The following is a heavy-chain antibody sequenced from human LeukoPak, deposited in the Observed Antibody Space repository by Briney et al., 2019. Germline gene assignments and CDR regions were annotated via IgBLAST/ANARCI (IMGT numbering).Heavy chain of an antibody. Sequence: ASVKVSCKASGYTFTGYYMHWVRQAPGQGLEWMGWINPNSGGTNYAQKFQGRVTMTRDTSISTAYMELSRLRSDDTAVYYCARDLRATVVTYDAFDIWGQGTMVTVSS. CDR1: GYTFTGYY. CDR3: ARDLRATVVTYDAFDI. J-gene: IGHJ3*02. D-gene: IGHD4-23*01. CDR2: INPNSGGT. V-gene: IGHV1-2*02.